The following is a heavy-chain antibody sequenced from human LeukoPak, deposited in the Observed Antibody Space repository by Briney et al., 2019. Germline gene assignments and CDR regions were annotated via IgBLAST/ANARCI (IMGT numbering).Heavy chain of an antibody. V-gene: IGHV3-21*01. Sequence: GGPLRLPCVGSGLPFSRYDVTWVPQAPGKGLEWVSFISTTSSYIYYADSVRGLFAISRDNTRDSVFLQRNSRRVEDTAVYFCARAVLAYHWGDHDEPSYCWGQGALVT. D-gene: IGHD3-16*01. CDR2: ISTTSSYI. CDR3: ARAVLAYHWGDHDEPSYC. CDR1: GLPFSRYD. J-gene: IGHJ4*02.